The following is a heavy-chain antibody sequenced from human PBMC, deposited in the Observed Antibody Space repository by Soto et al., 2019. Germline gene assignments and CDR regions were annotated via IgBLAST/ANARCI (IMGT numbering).Heavy chain of an antibody. CDR2: IVPMLGTP. CDR1: GGTFDNFI. CDR3: ARNGTYPSSPSQYSGMDV. J-gene: IGHJ6*02. V-gene: IGHV1-69*01. D-gene: IGHD1-7*01. Sequence: QVQLVQSGAEVKEPGSSVRVSCKASGGTFDNFIMNWVRQTPGQGLEWMGGIVPMLGTPTYAEKFKGRVTISATGSTSTMYMEVMSLRSEDPAIYYCARNGTYPSSPSQYSGMDVWGPGTTVTVSS.